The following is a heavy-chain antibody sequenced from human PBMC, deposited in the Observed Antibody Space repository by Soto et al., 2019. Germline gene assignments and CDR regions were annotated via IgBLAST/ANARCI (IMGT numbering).Heavy chain of an antibody. Sequence: SETLSLTCTVSDGSVNSGGYYWSWIRQHPGKGPEWIGNIYYNGTTTYSPSLESRLTISLDPSKNQFSLKLSSVTAADTAVYFCARAMVRDFPYWYFDLWGRGALVTV. CDR3: ARAMVRDFPYWYFDL. J-gene: IGHJ2*01. D-gene: IGHD3-10*01. CDR1: DGSVNSGGYY. CDR2: IYYNGTT. V-gene: IGHV4-31*03.